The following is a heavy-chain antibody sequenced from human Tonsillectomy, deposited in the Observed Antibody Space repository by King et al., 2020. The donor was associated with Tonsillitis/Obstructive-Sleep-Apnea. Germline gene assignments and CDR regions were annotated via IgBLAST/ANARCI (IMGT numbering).Heavy chain of an antibody. CDR2: IIPIFCTA. J-gene: IGHJ5*02. V-gene: IGHV1-69*12. CDR1: GGTFSSYA. D-gene: IGHD2-2*01. Sequence: QLVQSGAEVKKPGASLKVSCKASGGTFSSYAISWVRQAPGQGLDWMGGIIPIFCTANSAQKFQGSATITADESTSTAYMELSSLRSEDTAVYYCARVTVVVPAAMSGWFDPWGQGTLVTVSS. CDR3: ARVTVVVPAAMSGWFDP.